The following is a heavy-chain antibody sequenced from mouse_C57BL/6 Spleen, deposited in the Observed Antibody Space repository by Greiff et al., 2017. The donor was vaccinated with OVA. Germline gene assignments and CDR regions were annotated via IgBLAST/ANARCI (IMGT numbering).Heavy chain of an antibody. CDR1: GYTFTSYW. V-gene: IGHV1-69*01. D-gene: IGHD4-1*02. CDR3: ARQLGRDWYFDV. Sequence: QVQLQQPGAELVMPGASVKLSCKASGYTFTSYWMHWVKQRPGQGLEWIGEIDPSDSSTNYNQKFKGKSTLTVDKSSSTAYMQLSSLTSEDSAVYYCARQLGRDWYFDVWGTGTTVTVSS. CDR2: IDPSDSST. J-gene: IGHJ1*03.